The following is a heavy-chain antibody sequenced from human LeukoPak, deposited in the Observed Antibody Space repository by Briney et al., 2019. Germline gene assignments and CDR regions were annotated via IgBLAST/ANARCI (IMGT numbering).Heavy chain of an antibody. D-gene: IGHD4-17*01. CDR1: GGSISSGGYY. V-gene: IGHV4-31*03. J-gene: IGHJ2*01. CDR3: ARDSSGDYWYFGL. CDR2: LYSVGST. Sequence: PQTLSLTCTVSGGSISSGGYYWSWIRQHPEKGLEWIGYLYSVGSTYYNPSLKSRVTISVDTSKNQVSLKMTSVTAADTAVYYCARDSSGDYWYFGLWGRGTLVTVSS.